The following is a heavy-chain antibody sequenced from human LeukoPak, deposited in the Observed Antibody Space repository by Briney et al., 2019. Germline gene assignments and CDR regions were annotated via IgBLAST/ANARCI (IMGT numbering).Heavy chain of an antibody. CDR2: IYYSGST. Sequence: SETLSLTCTVSGGSISSSSYYWGWIRQPPGKGLEWIGSIYYSGSTYYNPSLKSRVTISVDTSKNQFSLKLSSMTAADTAVYYCARESCCLGSCYYRTADYWGQGTLVTVSS. CDR1: GGSISSSSYY. CDR3: ARESCCLGSCYYRTADY. J-gene: IGHJ4*02. V-gene: IGHV4-39*07. D-gene: IGHD2-15*01.